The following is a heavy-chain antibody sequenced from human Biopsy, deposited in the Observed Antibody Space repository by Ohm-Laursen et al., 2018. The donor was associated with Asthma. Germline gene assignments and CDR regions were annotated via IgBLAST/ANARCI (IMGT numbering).Heavy chain of an antibody. CDR2: VIPIYGTT. D-gene: IGHD4-17*01. V-gene: IGHV1-69*13. Sequence: SVKVSCQAHGDILSSFGIKWVRKAPGQGLEWMGGVIPIYGTTHTAQKFQGRVTITADESTSTANMELTSLRKEDTAVYYCARGGYYGDRRYHNGLDVWGQGTTVTVSS. CDR3: ARGGYYGDRRYHNGLDV. CDR1: GDILSSFG. J-gene: IGHJ6*02.